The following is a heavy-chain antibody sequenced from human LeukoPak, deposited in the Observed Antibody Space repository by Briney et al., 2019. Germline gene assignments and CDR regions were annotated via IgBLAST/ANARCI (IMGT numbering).Heavy chain of an antibody. D-gene: IGHD2-15*01. V-gene: IGHV4-30-4*08. Sequence: PSETLSLTCTVSGGSISSGGYYWSWIRQHPGKGLEWIGYIYYSGSTYYNPSLKSRVAISVDTSKNQFSLKLSSVTAADTAVYYCARRSDCSGGSCYSSFSYYFDYWGQGTLVTVSS. CDR3: ARRSDCSGGSCYSSFSYYFDY. CDR1: GGSISSGGYY. J-gene: IGHJ4*02. CDR2: IYYSGST.